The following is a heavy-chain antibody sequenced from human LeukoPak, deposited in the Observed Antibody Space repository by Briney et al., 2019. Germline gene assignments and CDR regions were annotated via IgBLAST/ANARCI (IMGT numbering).Heavy chain of an antibody. CDR2: IIPIFGTA. D-gene: IGHD3-10*01. CDR3: ASPDYYGSESYAH. J-gene: IGHJ4*02. V-gene: IGHV1-69*13. Sequence: GASVKVSCKASGGTFSSYAISWVRQAPGQGLEWMGGIIPIFGTANYAQKFQGRVTITADESTSTAYMELSSLRSEDTAVYYCASPDYYGSESYAHWGQGTLVTVSS. CDR1: GGTFSSYA.